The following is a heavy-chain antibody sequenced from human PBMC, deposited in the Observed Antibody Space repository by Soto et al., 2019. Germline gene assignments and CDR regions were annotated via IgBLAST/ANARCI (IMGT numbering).Heavy chain of an antibody. J-gene: IGHJ5*02. CDR3: ARPFYSGSISWFDP. V-gene: IGHV4-39*01. D-gene: IGHD1-26*01. Sequence: SETLSLTCTVSGGSISSSSYYWGWIRQPPGKGLEWIGSIYYSGSTYYNPSLKSRVTISVDTSKNQFSLKLSSVTAADTAVYYCARPFYSGSISWFDPWGQGTLVTVS. CDR1: GGSISSSSYY. CDR2: IYYSGST.